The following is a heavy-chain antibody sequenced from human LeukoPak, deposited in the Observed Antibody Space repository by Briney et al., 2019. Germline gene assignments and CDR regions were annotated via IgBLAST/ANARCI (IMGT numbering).Heavy chain of an antibody. CDR3: AREGRVSGYDFDS. Sequence: TGGSLRLSCAASGFTFSSYWMHWVRQDPGKGLVWVSRINSDGSSITYAASVKGRFTISRDNAKNTLYLQMNSLGVEDTAVYYCAREGRVSGYDFDSWGQGTLVTVSS. CDR2: INSDGSSI. CDR1: GFTFSSYW. V-gene: IGHV3-74*03. D-gene: IGHD5-12*01. J-gene: IGHJ4*02.